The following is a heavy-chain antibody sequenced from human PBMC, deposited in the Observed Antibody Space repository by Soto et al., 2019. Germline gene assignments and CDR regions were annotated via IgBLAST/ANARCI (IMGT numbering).Heavy chain of an antibody. CDR2: ISYDGSNK. V-gene: IGHV3-30-3*01. Sequence: QVQLVESGGGVVQPGRSLRLSCAASGFTFSSYAMHWVRQAPGKGLEWGAVISYDGSNKYYADSVKGRFTISRDNSKNTLYLQMNSLRADDTAVYYCARDRGGFDPWGQGTLVTVSS. CDR1: GFTFSSYA. J-gene: IGHJ5*02. D-gene: IGHD3-10*01. CDR3: ARDRGGFDP.